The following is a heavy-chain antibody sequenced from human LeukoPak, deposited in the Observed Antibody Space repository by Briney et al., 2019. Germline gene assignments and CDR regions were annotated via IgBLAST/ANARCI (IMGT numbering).Heavy chain of an antibody. CDR1: GGSFSDYY. J-gene: IGHJ4*02. Sequence: SETLSLTCAVYGGSFSDYYWTWIRQPPGKGLEWIGEIDHSGSTNYNPSLKSRVTISVDTSKNQFSLNLTSVTAADTAVYYCARPSGATPFKRFDFWGQGSLVTVSS. CDR3: ARPSGATPFKRFDF. D-gene: IGHD1-26*01. V-gene: IGHV4-34*01. CDR2: IDHSGST.